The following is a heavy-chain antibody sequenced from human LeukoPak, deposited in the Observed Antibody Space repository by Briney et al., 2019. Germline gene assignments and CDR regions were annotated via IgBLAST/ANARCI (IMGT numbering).Heavy chain of an antibody. V-gene: IGHV4-61*09. CDR1: GGSISSGSYY. J-gene: IGHJ4*02. CDR2: IYRSGST. Sequence: SQTLSLTCTVSGGSISSGSYYWSWIRQPAGKRLEWIGHIYRSGSTNYNPSLKSRVTISVDTSKNQFSLKLSSVTAADTAVYYCARGNGYWGQGTLVTVSS. CDR3: ARGNGY. D-gene: IGHD4-11*01.